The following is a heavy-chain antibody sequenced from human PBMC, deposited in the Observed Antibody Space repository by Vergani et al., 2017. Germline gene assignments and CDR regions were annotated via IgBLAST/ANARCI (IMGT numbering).Heavy chain of an antibody. CDR1: GYTLTELS. J-gene: IGHJ4*02. V-gene: IGHV1-24*01. Sequence: QVQLVQSGAEVKKPGASVKVSCKVSGYTLTELSMHWVRQAPGKGLEWMGGFDPEDGETIYAQKFQGRVTITADESTSTAYMELSSLRSEDTAVYYCARENTPFGVGATIDYWGQGTLVTVSS. D-gene: IGHD1-26*01. CDR2: FDPEDGET. CDR3: ARENTPFGVGATIDY.